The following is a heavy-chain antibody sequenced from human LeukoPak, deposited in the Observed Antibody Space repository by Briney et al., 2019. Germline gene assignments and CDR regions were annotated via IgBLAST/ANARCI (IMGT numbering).Heavy chain of an antibody. Sequence: PSETLSLTCAVYGGSFSGYYWSWIRQPPGKGLEWIGEINHSGSTNYNPSLKSRVTISVDTSKNQFSLKLSSVTAADTAVYYCARCGYPEKKRYFDLWGRGTLVTVSS. D-gene: IGHD6-25*01. CDR1: GGSFSGYY. CDR3: ARCGYPEKKRYFDL. V-gene: IGHV4-34*01. CDR2: INHSGST. J-gene: IGHJ2*01.